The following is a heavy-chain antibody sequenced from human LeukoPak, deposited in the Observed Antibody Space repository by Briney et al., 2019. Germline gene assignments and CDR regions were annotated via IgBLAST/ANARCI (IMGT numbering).Heavy chain of an antibody. CDR2: INQDATKE. CDR3: VRDGGVSGYDLLDY. V-gene: IGHV3-7*01. Sequence: GGSLRLSCAASGFTFSNYWMTWVRQAPGKGLEWVAVINQDATKEYYMDSVKARFTISRDNAKNSVSLQMNSLSAEDTAVYYCVRDGGVSGYDLLDYWGQGTLVTVSS. D-gene: IGHD5-12*01. J-gene: IGHJ4*02. CDR1: GFTFSNYW.